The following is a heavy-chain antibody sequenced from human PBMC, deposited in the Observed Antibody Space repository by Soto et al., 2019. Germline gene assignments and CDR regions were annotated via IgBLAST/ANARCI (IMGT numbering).Heavy chain of an antibody. CDR2: VSGSGATT. J-gene: IGHJ6*02. Sequence: QVHLVESGGGLVKPGGSLRLSCTGSGFTLSGYYMSWIRQAPGKGLEWVSYVSGSGATTYYADSVKGRFTISRDNAKNSLYLPLNNMRVADTAVYYCARARPDIVQMVGETPGYYGMGVWGPGTTVTVSS. CDR3: ARARPDIVQMVGETPGYYGMGV. D-gene: IGHD2-8*01. CDR1: GFTLSGYY. V-gene: IGHV3-11*01.